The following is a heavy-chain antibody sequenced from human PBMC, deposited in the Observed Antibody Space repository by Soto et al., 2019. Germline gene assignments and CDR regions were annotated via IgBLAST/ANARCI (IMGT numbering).Heavy chain of an antibody. CDR2: IYYSGST. V-gene: IGHV4-59*01. J-gene: IGHJ5*02. D-gene: IGHD3-22*01. CDR3: ARDHSSGYYLNWFYP. Sequence: PSETLSLTCSVSGGPITGYYWSWIRQPPGEGLEWIGYIYYSGSTTYNPSLKSRVTMSVDTSKNQFSLKLRSVTAADTAVYYCARDHSSGYYLNWFYPWGQGTLVTVSS. CDR1: GGPITGYY.